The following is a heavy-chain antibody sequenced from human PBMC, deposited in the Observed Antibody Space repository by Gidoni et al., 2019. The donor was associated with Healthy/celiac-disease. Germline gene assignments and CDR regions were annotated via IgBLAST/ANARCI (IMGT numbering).Heavy chain of an antibody. Sequence: QLQLQESGPGLVKPWETLSLTCTVSGGSISSSRYYWGGIRQPPWKGLEWIGSIYYSGSTYYNPSLKSRVTISVDTSKNQFSLKLSSVTAADTAVYYCARLNTNPFELLWFGELFWFDPWGQGTLVTVSS. V-gene: IGHV4-39*01. J-gene: IGHJ5*02. CDR3: ARLNTNPFELLWFGELFWFDP. CDR1: GGSISSSRYY. D-gene: IGHD3-10*01. CDR2: IYYSGST.